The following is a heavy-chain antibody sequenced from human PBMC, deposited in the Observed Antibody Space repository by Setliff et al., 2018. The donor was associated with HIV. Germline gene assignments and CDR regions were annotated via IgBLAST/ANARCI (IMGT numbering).Heavy chain of an antibody. CDR3: ARDVNGYDMNWYFDL. D-gene: IGHD5-12*01. J-gene: IGHJ2*01. Sequence: PGGSLRLSCAASGFTFSSYSMNWVRQAPGKGLEWVSSISSSSSYMYYADSVKGRFTISRDNAENSLYLQMNSLRAEDTAVYYCARDVNGYDMNWYFDLWGRGTLVTVSS. V-gene: IGHV3-21*01. CDR1: GFTFSSYS. CDR2: ISSSSSYM.